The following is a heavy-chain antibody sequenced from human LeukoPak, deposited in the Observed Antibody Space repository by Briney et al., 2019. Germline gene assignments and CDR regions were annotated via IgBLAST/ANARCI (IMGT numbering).Heavy chain of an antibody. CDR3: ARDLGGAAAETR. Sequence: PGGSLRLSCAASGFTFDDYAMHWVRQAPGKGLEWVSGISWNTGSIGYADSVKGRFTISRDNAKNSLFLQMNSLRIEDKAVYYCARDLGGAAAETRGGQGTLVTVSS. V-gene: IGHV3-9*01. CDR2: ISWNTGSI. CDR1: GFTFDDYA. D-gene: IGHD6-13*01. J-gene: IGHJ4*02.